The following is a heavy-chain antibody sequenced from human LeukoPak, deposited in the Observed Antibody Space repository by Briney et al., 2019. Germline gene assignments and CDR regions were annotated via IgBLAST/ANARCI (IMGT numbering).Heavy chain of an antibody. V-gene: IGHV4-34*01. J-gene: IGHJ4*02. CDR2: INHSGST. CDR3: ARGAKYSGYVYYFDY. D-gene: IGHD5-12*01. CDR1: GGSFSGYY. Sequence: SETLSLTCAVYGGSFSGYYWSWIRQPPGKGLEWIGEINHSGSTNYNPSLKGRVTISVDTSKNQFSLKLSSVTAADTAVYYCARGAKYSGYVYYFDYWGQGTLVTVSS.